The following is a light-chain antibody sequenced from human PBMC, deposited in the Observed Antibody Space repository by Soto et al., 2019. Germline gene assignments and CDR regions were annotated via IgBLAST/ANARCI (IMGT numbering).Light chain of an antibody. CDR2: SNN. CDR1: ISNIGTNS. Sequence: QSVLTQPPSASGTPGQRVTISCSGDISNIGTNSVYWYQQLPGTAPKLLIYSNNQRPSGVPDRFSGSKSGTSASLAISGLRSEDEADYHCAAWDDSLSGLVFGGGTKLTVL. V-gene: IGLV1-47*01. CDR3: AAWDDSLSGLV. J-gene: IGLJ2*01.